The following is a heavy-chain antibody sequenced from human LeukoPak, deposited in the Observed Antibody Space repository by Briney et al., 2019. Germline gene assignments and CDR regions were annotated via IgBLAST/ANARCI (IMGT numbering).Heavy chain of an antibody. Sequence: GSLRLSCAASGFTFSSYSMNWVRQAPGKGLEWIGSIYSGGITYYNPSLKSRVTISEDTSKNQFSLKMTSMTAADTAIYYCWLEKVVAAYFDSWGQGTLVTVSS. CDR2: IYSGGIT. V-gene: IGHV4-39*07. CDR1: GFTFSSYS. D-gene: IGHD2-15*01. CDR3: WLEKVVAAYFDS. J-gene: IGHJ4*02.